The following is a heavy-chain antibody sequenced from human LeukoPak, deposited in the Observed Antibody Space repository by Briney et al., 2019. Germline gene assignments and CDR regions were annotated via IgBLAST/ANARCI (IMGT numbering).Heavy chain of an antibody. J-gene: IGHJ1*01. CDR1: GYTSTNYG. D-gene: IGHD3-16*01. Sequence: VSSVKVSCKTSGYTSTNYGISWVRQAPGQGLEWMGWINPYTANTNSAQKLRDRVTLTTETSTSTAYMEQRSVRSDDTAVYYCARVPSGGSEYFHHWGQGTLVTVSS. CDR2: INPYTANT. CDR3: ARVPSGGSEYFHH. V-gene: IGHV1-18*04.